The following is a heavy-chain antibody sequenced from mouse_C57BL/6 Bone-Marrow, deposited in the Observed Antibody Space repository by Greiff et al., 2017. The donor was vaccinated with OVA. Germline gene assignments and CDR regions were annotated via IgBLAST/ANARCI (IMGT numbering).Heavy chain of an antibody. Sequence: EVKVVESGGGLVQPGGSLSLSCAASGFTFTDYYMSWVRQPPGKALEWLGFIRNKANGYTTEYSASVKGRFTISRDNSQSILYLQMNALRAEDSATYYCARNYGSSYFDYWGQGTTLTVSS. V-gene: IGHV7-3*01. D-gene: IGHD1-1*01. CDR3: ARNYGSSYFDY. CDR1: GFTFTDYY. CDR2: IRNKANGYTT. J-gene: IGHJ2*01.